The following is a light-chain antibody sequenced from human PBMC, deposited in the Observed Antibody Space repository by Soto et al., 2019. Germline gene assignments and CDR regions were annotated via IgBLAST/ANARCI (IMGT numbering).Light chain of an antibody. CDR2: GAS. CDR3: QQYDSTPWT. Sequence: EIVLTQSPGTLSLSPGERATLSCRASQSVSSSYLACYQQKPGQAPRLLIYGASSRATGIPDRFSGSGSGTDFTLTISRLEPEDFAVYYCQQYDSTPWTFGQGTKLEIK. J-gene: IGKJ2*02. CDR1: QSVSSSY. V-gene: IGKV3-20*01.